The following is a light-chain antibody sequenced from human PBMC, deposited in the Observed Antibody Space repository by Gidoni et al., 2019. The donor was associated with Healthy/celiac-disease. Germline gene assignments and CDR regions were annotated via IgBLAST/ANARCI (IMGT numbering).Light chain of an antibody. J-gene: IGKJ1*01. CDR3: QQEGSSPRT. CDR2: GAS. CDR1: QSVSSSY. V-gene: IGKV3-20*01. Sequence: EIVFTQSPGTLSLSPGERATLSCRASQSVSSSYLAWYQQKPGQAPRLLIYGASSRATGIPDRVSGSGSGTDFTLTISRLEPEDFAVYYCQQEGSSPRTFGQGTKVEIK.